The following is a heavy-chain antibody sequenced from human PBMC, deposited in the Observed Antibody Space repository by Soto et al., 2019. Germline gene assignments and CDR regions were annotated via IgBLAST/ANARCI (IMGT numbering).Heavy chain of an antibody. V-gene: IGHV6-1*01. J-gene: IGHJ5*02. CDR1: GDSVSSNSAA. D-gene: IGHD3-22*01. CDR3: ARDRSIGTMIVKGPQWFDP. Sequence: PSQTLSLTCAISGDSVSSNSAAWNWIRQSPSRGLEWLGRTYYRSKWYNDYAVSVKSRITINPDTSKNQFSLQLNSVTPEDTAVYYCARDRSIGTMIVKGPQWFDPWGQGTLVTVAS. CDR2: TYYRSKWYN.